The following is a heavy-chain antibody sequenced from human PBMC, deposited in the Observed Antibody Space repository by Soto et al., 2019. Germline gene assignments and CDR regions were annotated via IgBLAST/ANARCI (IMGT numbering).Heavy chain of an antibody. CDR2: LVPIFGTT. D-gene: IGHD6-19*01. J-gene: IGHJ6*02. CDR3: ARVEAVAGIYNYHGLDV. CDR1: GGTFSNYA. Sequence: QVQLVQSGAEVKKPGSSVKVSCKASGGTFSNYAISWVRQAPGQGLEWMGGLVPIFGTTYYAQKFQGRVTIIADDSTTTAYLELSSLRSEDTAMYYCARVEAVAGIYNYHGLDVWGQGTEVSVSS. V-gene: IGHV1-69*12.